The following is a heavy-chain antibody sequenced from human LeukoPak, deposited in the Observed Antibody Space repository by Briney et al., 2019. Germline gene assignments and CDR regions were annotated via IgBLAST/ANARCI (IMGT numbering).Heavy chain of an antibody. CDR2: ISSSSSYI. D-gene: IGHD3-10*01. V-gene: IGHV3-21*01. CDR3: ARDEASGSYYSNWFDP. CDR1: GFTFSSYS. Sequence: PGGSLRLSCAASGFTFSSYSMNWVRQAPGKGLEWVSSISSSSSYIYYADSVKGRFTISRDNAKNSLYLQMNSLRAEDTAVYYCARDEASGSYYSNWFDPWGQGTLVTVSS. J-gene: IGHJ5*02.